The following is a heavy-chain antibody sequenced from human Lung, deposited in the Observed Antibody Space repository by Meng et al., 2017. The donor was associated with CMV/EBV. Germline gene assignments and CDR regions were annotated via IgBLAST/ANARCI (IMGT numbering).Heavy chain of an antibody. D-gene: IGHD1-1*01. CDR3: AGPDDMGSSPHDPFDI. Sequence: SETXSLXCTVSGASISANDWSWSRRPPGKGLEYIGSISYTGYIAYNPSLKGRVAISLDTSKNQFSLKLASVTAADTAMYYCAGPDDMGSSPHDPFDIWGQGTMVTVSS. CDR1: GASISAND. CDR2: ISYTGYI. V-gene: IGHV4-59*01. J-gene: IGHJ3*02.